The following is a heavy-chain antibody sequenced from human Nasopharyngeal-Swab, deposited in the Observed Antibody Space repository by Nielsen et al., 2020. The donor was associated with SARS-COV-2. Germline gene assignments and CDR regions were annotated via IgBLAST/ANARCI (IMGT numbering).Heavy chain of an antibody. D-gene: IGHD5-18*01. CDR2: ISWDGGST. J-gene: IGHJ3*02. CDR3: AKDMQWGTAMADAFDI. V-gene: IGHV3-43*01. CDR1: GFTFDDYT. Sequence: GGSLRLSCAASGFTFDDYTMHWVRQAPGKGLEWVSLISWDGGSTYYADSVKGRFTISRDNSKNSLYLQMNRLRTEDTALYYCAKDMQWGTAMADAFDIWGQGTMVTVSS.